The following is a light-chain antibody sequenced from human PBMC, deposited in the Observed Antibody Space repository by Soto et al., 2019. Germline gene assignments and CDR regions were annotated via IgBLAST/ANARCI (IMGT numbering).Light chain of an antibody. CDR3: QQYNSYWT. J-gene: IGKJ1*01. Sequence: DIQMTQSPSTLSASVGDRVTITFRASQTIDSWLAWYQQRPGKPPNLLIYKASTLASGVPSRFSGSGSGTEFTLTISSLQPDDFATYYCQQYNSYWTFGQGTKVDIK. V-gene: IGKV1-5*03. CDR2: KAS. CDR1: QTIDSW.